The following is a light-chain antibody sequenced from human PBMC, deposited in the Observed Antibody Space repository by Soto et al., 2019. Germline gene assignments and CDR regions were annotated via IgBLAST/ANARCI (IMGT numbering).Light chain of an antibody. V-gene: IGLV2-14*03. Sequence: QSALTQPASVSGSPGQSITISCSGTNTDVGAYDYVSWYQQHPGKAPKLILYDVINRPSGVSDRFSGSKSGNTASLTISGLQAEDEAEYFCSSYSTISNLVFGTGIKLTVL. CDR2: DVI. CDR1: NTDVGAYDY. J-gene: IGLJ1*01. CDR3: SSYSTISNLV.